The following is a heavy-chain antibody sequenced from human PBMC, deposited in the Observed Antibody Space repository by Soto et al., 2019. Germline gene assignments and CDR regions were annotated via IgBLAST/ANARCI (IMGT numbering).Heavy chain of an antibody. V-gene: IGHV4-39*01. J-gene: IGHJ4*02. D-gene: IGHD2-15*01. CDR3: ARHEGGGFDY. CDR1: GGSISSSSYY. CDR2: IYYSGST. Sequence: QLQLQGSGPGLVKPSETLSLTCTVSGGSISSSSYYWGWIRQPPGKGLEWIGSIYYSGSTDYNPSLKSRVTISVDTSKNQFSLKLSSVTAADTAVYYCARHEGGGFDYWGQGTLVTVSS.